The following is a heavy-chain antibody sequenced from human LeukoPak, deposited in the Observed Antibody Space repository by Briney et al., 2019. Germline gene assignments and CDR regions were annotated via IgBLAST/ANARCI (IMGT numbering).Heavy chain of an antibody. Sequence: SQTLSLTCTVSGGSISSSDYSWTWIRQRPGKGLEWIGYISYNGSTYYKPSLKSRVTISADTSKSQFFLKLTSVTAADTAIYYCARKVVPVGVLAWWFDPWGQGTLVIVSS. V-gene: IGHV4-31*03. D-gene: IGHD2-2*01. CDR3: ARKVVPVGVLAWWFDP. J-gene: IGHJ5*02. CDR2: ISYNGST. CDR1: GGSISSSDYS.